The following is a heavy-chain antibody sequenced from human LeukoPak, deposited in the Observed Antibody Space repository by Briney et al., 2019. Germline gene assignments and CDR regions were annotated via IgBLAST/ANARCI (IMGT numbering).Heavy chain of an antibody. D-gene: IGHD2/OR15-2a*01. CDR1: GFTFSSNA. CDR2: VTYDGSNK. V-gene: IGHV3-30-3*01. Sequence: GGSLRLSCAASGFTFSSNAMHWVRQAPGKGLEWVAVVTYDGSNKYYADSVKGRFTISRDNSKNTLYLQMNSLRAEDTAVYYCAREEYPGAFDIWGQGTMVTVSS. CDR3: AREEYPGAFDI. J-gene: IGHJ3*02.